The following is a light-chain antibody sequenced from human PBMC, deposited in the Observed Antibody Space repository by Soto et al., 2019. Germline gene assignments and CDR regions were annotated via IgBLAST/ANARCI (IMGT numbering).Light chain of an antibody. V-gene: IGKV3-15*01. Sequence: ILMTQSPATLSVSPGERATLSCRASQSVSNNLAWYQQKPGQAPRLLIYDASTRATGIPARFSGSGSGTEFTLTISGLQSQDFALYYCQQYNIWPPWTFGQLTKVEVK. CDR1: QSVSNN. CDR3: QQYNIWPPWT. J-gene: IGKJ1*01. CDR2: DAS.